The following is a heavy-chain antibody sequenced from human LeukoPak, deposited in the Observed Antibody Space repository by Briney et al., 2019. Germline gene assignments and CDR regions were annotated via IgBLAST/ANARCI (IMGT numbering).Heavy chain of an antibody. Sequence: GASVKVSCKASGYTFTSYYMHWVRQAPGQGFEWMGIINPSGGSTSYAQKFQGRVTMTRDTSTSTVYMELSSLRSEDTAVYYCARPKYYYDSSGYYPLDYWGQGTLVTVSS. CDR3: ARPKYYYDSSGYYPLDY. V-gene: IGHV1-46*01. CDR2: INPSGGST. D-gene: IGHD3-22*01. CDR1: GYTFTSYY. J-gene: IGHJ4*02.